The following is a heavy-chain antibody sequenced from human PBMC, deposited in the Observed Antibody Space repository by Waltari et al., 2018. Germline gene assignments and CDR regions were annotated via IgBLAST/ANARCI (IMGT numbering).Heavy chain of an antibody. CDR1: GYSISSGYY. CDR3: ARQGPDFDY. V-gene: IGHV4-38-2*01. J-gene: IGHJ4*02. Sequence: QVQLQESGPGLVKPSETLSLTCAVSGYSISSGYYWGWIRQPPGKGLEWIGSIYHSGSTDYNPSLMSRVTISVDTSKNQFSLNLSSVTAADTAVYYCARQGPDFDYWGQGTLVTVSS. CDR2: IYHSGST.